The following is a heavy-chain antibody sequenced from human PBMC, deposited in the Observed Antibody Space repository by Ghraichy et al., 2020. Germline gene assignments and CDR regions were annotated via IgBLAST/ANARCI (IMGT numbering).Heavy chain of an antibody. V-gene: IGHV3-21*01. CDR2: ISSSSSYI. Sequence: GGSLRLSCAASGFTFSSYSMNWVRQAPGKGLEWVSSISSSSSYIYYADSVKGRFTISRDNAKNSLYLQMNSLRAEDTAVYYCARREYSGRDYYYYGMDVWGQGTTVTVSS. J-gene: IGHJ6*02. D-gene: IGHD1-26*01. CDR3: ARREYSGRDYYYYGMDV. CDR1: GFTFSSYS.